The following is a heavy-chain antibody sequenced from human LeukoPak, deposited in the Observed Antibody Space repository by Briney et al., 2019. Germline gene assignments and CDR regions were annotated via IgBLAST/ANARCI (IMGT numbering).Heavy chain of an antibody. D-gene: IGHD2-2*02. J-gene: IGHJ4*02. V-gene: IGHV4-39*07. CDR1: GGSISSSSYY. CDR2: IYYSGST. CDR3: AGGGGIVVVPAAIHDFDY. Sequence: SQTLSLTCTVSGGSISSSSYYWGWIRQPPGKGLEWIGSIYYSGSTYYNPSLKSRVTISVDTSKNQFSLKLSSVTAADTAVYYCAGGGGIVVVPAAIHDFDYWGQGTLVTVSS.